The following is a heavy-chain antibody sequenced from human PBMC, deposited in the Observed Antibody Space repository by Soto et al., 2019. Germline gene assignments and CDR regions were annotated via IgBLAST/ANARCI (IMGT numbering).Heavy chain of an antibody. CDR3: ARDSTYYDFWSGYYTPYSYGMDV. Sequence: PGGSLRLSCAASGFTFSSYDMHWVRQATGKGLEWVSAIGTAGDTYYPGSVKGRFTISRENAKNSLYLQMNSLRAEDTAVYYCARDSTYYDFWSGYYTPYSYGMDVWGQGTTLTVSS. V-gene: IGHV3-13*01. D-gene: IGHD3-3*01. J-gene: IGHJ6*02. CDR1: GFTFSSYD. CDR2: IGTAGDT.